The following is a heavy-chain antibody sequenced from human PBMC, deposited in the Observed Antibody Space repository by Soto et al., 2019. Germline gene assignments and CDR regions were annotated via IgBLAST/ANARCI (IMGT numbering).Heavy chain of an antibody. CDR3: ARSRVDCGGDCSHAYYYGMDV. J-gene: IGHJ6*02. CDR1: GFTFSSYG. Sequence: QVQLVESGGGVVQPGRSLRLSCAASGFTFSSYGMHWVRQAPGKGLEWVAVIWYDGSNKYYADSVKGRFTISRDNSKNTLYLQMNSLRAEDTAVYYCARSRVDCGGDCSHAYYYGMDVWGQGTTVTVSS. CDR2: IWYDGSNK. D-gene: IGHD2-21*02. V-gene: IGHV3-33*01.